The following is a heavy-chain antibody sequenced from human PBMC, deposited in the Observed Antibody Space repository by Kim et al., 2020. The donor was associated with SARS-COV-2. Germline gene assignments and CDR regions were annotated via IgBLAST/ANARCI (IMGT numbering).Heavy chain of an antibody. CDR3: ASSYYYDSSGYSNTGFDP. J-gene: IGHJ5*02. V-gene: IGHV4-30-2*01. D-gene: IGHD3-22*01. CDR1: GGSISSGGYS. Sequence: SETLSLTCAVSGGSISSGGYSWSWIRQPPGKGLEWIGYIYHSGSTYYNPSLKSRVTISVDRSKNQFSLKLSSVTAADTAVYYCASSYYYDSSGYSNTGFDPWGQGTLVTVSS. CDR2: IYHSGST.